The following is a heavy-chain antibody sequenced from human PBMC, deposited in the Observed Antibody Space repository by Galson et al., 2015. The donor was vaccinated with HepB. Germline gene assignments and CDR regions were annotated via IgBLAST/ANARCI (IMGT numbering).Heavy chain of an antibody. CDR1: GGTFSSYA. Sequence: SVKVSCKASGGTFSSYAISWVRQAPGQGLEWMGWINPNNGATIYAQKFQGRVTMTRDTSISTAYMEVSSLRSDDTAVYYCARGLSDAISPGIFDYWGQGTLVAVSS. D-gene: IGHD1-26*01. V-gene: IGHV1-2*02. CDR2: INPNNGAT. J-gene: IGHJ4*02. CDR3: ARGLSDAISPGIFDY.